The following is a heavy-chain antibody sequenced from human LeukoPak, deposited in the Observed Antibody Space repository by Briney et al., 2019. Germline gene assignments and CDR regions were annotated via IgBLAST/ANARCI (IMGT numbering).Heavy chain of an antibody. J-gene: IGHJ5*02. Sequence: PSETLSLTCAVYGGSFSGYYWSWIRQPPGKGLEWIGEINHSGSTNYNPSLKSRVTISVDTSKNQFSLKLSSVTAADTAVYYCARVGYDYVWGSYRYSWFDPWGQGTLVTVSS. V-gene: IGHV4-34*01. D-gene: IGHD3-16*02. CDR1: GGSFSGYY. CDR2: INHSGST. CDR3: ARVGYDYVWGSYRYSWFDP.